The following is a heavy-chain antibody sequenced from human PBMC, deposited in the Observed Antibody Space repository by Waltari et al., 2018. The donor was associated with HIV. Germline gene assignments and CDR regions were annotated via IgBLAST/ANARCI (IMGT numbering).Heavy chain of an antibody. CDR2: VSSGGRTI. CDR1: GFNLRNYE. CDR3: ARDQTVFYYYASTPDAFDI. D-gene: IGHD3-22*01. J-gene: IGHJ3*02. V-gene: IGHV3-48*03. Sequence: EVQLVESGGGLVQPGGSLRLSCAASGFNLRNYERNWVRQAPGQGLEWVSYVSSGGRTICYADSVKGRCTISRDNAKNSLYLKMNSLRAEDTAVYYCARDQTVFYYYASTPDAFDIWGQGTMVTVSS.